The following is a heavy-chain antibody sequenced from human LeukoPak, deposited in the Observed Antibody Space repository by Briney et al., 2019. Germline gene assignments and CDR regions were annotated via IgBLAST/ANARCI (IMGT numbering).Heavy chain of an antibody. CDR2: ISYDGSNK. J-gene: IGHJ4*02. CDR1: GFTFSSYA. Sequence: PGRSLRLSCAASGFTFSSYAMHWVRQAPGKGLEWAAVISYDGSNKYYADSVKGRFTISRDNSKNTLYLQMNSLRAEDTAVYYCARDSTTRGDLRYYFDYWGQGTLVTVSS. V-gene: IGHV3-30*04. D-gene: IGHD2-21*02. CDR3: ARDSTTRGDLRYYFDY.